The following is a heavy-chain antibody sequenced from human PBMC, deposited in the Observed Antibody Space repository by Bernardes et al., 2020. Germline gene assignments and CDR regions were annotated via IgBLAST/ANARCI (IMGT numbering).Heavy chain of an antibody. J-gene: IGHJ4*02. CDR2: IQSTTDGGAT. V-gene: IGHV3-15*01. CDR3: STDIVAIPSASFGGSIKF. D-gene: IGHD2-2*01. CDR1: GFSSSNAW. Sequence: GGSLRLSCAASGFSSSNAWMSWVRQAPGQGLEWVGRIQSTTDGGATEYVASVKDRFIISRDDSKNTVYLQMNSLKVDDTAVYYCSTDIVAIPSASFGGSIKFWGQGTLVTVSS.